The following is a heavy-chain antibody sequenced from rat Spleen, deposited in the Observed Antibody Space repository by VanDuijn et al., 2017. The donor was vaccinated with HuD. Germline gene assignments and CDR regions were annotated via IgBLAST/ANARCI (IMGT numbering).Heavy chain of an antibody. J-gene: IGHJ3*01. CDR3: ARRGGYGYTPGGFAY. CDR1: GFTFINYD. Sequence: EVQLVESGGGLVQPGRSMKLSCAASGFTFINYDMAWVRQAPKRGLEWVAYISYDGGSIYYRDSVKGRFTISRDNAKSTLYLQMDGLRSEDTATYYCARRGGYGYTPGGFAYWGKGTLVTVSS. D-gene: IGHD1-9*01. V-gene: IGHV5-25*01. CDR2: ISYDGGSI.